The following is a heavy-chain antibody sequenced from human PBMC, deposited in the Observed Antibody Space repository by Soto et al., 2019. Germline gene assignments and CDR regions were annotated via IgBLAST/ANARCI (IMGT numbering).Heavy chain of an antibody. CDR2: IKNKANSYTT. Sequence: VQLVESGGGLVQPGGSLRLSCAASGFIFSDHYMDWVRQAPGKGLEWVGRIKNKANSYTTEYAASVKGRFTISRDDSKNSLYLQMNSLKTEDTAVYYCTRISLVGATGGRYFDYWSHVTLLTVSS. CDR1: GFIFSDHY. J-gene: IGHJ4*01. D-gene: IGHD1-26*01. V-gene: IGHV3-72*01. CDR3: TRISLVGATGGRYFDY.